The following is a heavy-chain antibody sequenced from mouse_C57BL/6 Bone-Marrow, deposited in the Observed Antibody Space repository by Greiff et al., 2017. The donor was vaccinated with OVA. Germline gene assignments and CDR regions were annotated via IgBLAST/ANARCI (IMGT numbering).Heavy chain of an antibody. Sequence: QVQLQQPGAELVKPGASVKMSCKASGYTFTSYWITWVKQRPGQGLEWIGDIYPGSGSTNYNEKFKSKATLTVDTSSSTAYMQLSSLTSEDSAVYYCARCYDYDQAWFAYWGLGTLVTVSA. CDR1: GYTFTSYW. CDR3: ARCYDYDQAWFAY. CDR2: IYPGSGST. V-gene: IGHV1-55*01. D-gene: IGHD2-4*01. J-gene: IGHJ3*01.